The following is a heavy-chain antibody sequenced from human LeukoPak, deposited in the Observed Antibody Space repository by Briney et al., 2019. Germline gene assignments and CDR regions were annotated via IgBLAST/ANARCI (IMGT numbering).Heavy chain of an antibody. V-gene: IGHV3-30*02. CDR2: IRYDGSNK. D-gene: IGHD3-22*01. Sequence: GGSLRLSCAASGFTFSSYGMHWVRQAPGKGLEWVAFIRYDGSNKYYADSVKGRFTISRDNSKNTLYLQMNSLRAEDTAVYYCAKYGPFITMIVGAFDIWGQGTMVTVSS. CDR1: GFTFSSYG. CDR3: AKYGPFITMIVGAFDI. J-gene: IGHJ3*02.